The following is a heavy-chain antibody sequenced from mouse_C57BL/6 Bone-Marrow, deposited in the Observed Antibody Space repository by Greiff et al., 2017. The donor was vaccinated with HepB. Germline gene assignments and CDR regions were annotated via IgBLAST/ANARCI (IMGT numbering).Heavy chain of an antibody. Sequence: EVHLVESGGGLVKPGGSLKLSCAASGFTFSSYAMSWVRQTPEKRLEWVATISDGGSYTYYPDNVKGRFTISRDNAKNNLYLQMSHLKSEDTAMYYCARRYGNYGFAYCGQGTLVTVSA. CDR3: ARRYGNYGFAY. V-gene: IGHV5-4*01. CDR1: GFTFSSYA. D-gene: IGHD2-1*01. CDR2: ISDGGSYT. J-gene: IGHJ3*01.